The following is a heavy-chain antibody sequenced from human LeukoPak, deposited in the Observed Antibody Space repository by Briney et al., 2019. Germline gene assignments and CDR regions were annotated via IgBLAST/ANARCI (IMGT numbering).Heavy chain of an antibody. CDR2: SSCSGST. D-gene: IGHD1-1*01. Sequence: SETLSLTCSVSGGSISSCTYSWGWIRQPPGKGLEWIGSSSCSGSTYYNPSLKSRVTISVDTSKSQFSLYMDSVTAADTAVYYCARDWNRYAYWGQGTLVTVSS. J-gene: IGHJ4*02. CDR3: ARDWNRYAY. CDR1: GGSISSCTYS. V-gene: IGHV4-39*07.